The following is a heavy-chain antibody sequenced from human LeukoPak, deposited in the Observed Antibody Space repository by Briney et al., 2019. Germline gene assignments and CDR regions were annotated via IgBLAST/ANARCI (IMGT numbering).Heavy chain of an antibody. CDR2: ISSSGSTI. J-gene: IGHJ5*02. Sequence: GGSLRLSRAASGFTFSDYYMSWIRQAPGKGLEWVSYISSSGSTIYYADSVKGRFTISRDNAKNSLYLQMNSLRAEDTAVYYCARVCSSSSGGWFDPWGQGTLVTVSS. CDR3: ARVCSSSSGGWFDP. V-gene: IGHV3-11*01. D-gene: IGHD6-6*01. CDR1: GFTFSDYY.